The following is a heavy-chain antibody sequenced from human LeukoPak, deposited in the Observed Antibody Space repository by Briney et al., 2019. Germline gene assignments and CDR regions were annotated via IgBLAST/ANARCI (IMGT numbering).Heavy chain of an antibody. J-gene: IGHJ4*02. D-gene: IGHD3-22*01. CDR2: IYTSGST. V-gene: IGHV4-61*02. Sequence: PSQTLSLTCTVSGGSISSGSYYWSWIRQPAGKGLEWIGRIYTSGSTNYSPSLKSRVTISVDTSGNQFSLNLTSVTAADTAMYYCAREQWAYRSYYASSGYHDYWGQGTLVTVSS. CDR3: AREQWAYRSYYASSGYHDY. CDR1: GGSISSGSYY.